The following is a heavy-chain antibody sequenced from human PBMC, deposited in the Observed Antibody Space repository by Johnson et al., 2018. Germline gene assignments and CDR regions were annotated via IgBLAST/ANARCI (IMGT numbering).Heavy chain of an antibody. CDR3: ARGMYSSSWYSYYAMDV. CDR2: LIPIFGTA. V-gene: IGHV1-69*01. Sequence: QVQLVQSGAEVKKXGSSVKVSCKASGGTFSRYAISWVRQAPGQGLEWMGGLIPIFGTANYAQTFQDRVTITADESTSTAYMELSSLRSADTAVFYCARGMYSSSWYSYYAMDVWGQGTTVTVSS. CDR1: GGTFSRYA. D-gene: IGHD6-13*01. J-gene: IGHJ6*02.